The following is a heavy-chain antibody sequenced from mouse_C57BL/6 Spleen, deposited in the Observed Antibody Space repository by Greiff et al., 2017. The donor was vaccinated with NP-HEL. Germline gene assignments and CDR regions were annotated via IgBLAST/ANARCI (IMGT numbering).Heavy chain of an antibody. J-gene: IGHJ4*01. CDR1: GYTFTGYW. CDR3: ARSPHYYGSSHIDMDY. CDR2: ILTGSSST. V-gene: IGHV1-9*01. D-gene: IGHD1-1*01. Sequence: QVQLQQSGAELMKPGASVKLSCKASGYTFTGYWIQWVKQRPGHGLEWIGEILTGSSSTNYNENFKSKATFTADTSSTSAYMQLSSLTTEDSAIYYCARSPHYYGSSHIDMDYWGQGTSVTVSS.